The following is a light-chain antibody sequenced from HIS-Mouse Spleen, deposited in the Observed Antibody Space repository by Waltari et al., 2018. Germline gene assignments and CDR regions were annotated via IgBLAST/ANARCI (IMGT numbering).Light chain of an antibody. Sequence: SSELTQDPAVSVALGQTVRITCQGDSLRSYYASWYQQKPGQAPVLVIYGKNNRPSGIPDRFSGSSSGNTASLTILGAQAEDEADYYCNSRDSSGNHVVFGGGTKLTVL. CDR3: NSRDSSGNHVV. J-gene: IGLJ2*01. CDR1: SLRSYY. V-gene: IGLV3-19*01. CDR2: GKN.